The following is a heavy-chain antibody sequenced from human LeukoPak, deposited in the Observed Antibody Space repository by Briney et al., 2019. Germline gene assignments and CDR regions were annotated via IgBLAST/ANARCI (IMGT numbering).Heavy chain of an antibody. Sequence: ASVKVSCKASGYTFTSYGISWVRQAPGQGLEWMGWISAYNGNTNYAQKLQGRVTMTTDTSTSTAYMELRSLRSDDTAVYYCASGKTRYCTNGVCPLVLDVWGKGTTVTVSS. CDR1: GYTFTSYG. D-gene: IGHD2-8*01. J-gene: IGHJ6*04. CDR3: ASGKTRYCTNGVCPLVLDV. V-gene: IGHV1-18*01. CDR2: ISAYNGNT.